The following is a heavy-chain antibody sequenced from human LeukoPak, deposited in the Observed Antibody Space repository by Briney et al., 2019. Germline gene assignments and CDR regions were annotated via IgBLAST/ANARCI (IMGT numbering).Heavy chain of an antibody. J-gene: IGHJ6*02. CDR1: GFTVSSNY. Sequence: PGGSLRLSCAASGFTVSSNYMSWVRQAPGKGLEWVSVIYSGGSTYYADSVKGRYTISRDNSKNTLYLQMNSLRAADTAVYYCARDREVYSYGPPLWYGMDVWGQGTTVTVSS. V-gene: IGHV3-53*01. CDR2: IYSGGST. D-gene: IGHD5-18*01. CDR3: ARDREVYSYGPPLWYGMDV.